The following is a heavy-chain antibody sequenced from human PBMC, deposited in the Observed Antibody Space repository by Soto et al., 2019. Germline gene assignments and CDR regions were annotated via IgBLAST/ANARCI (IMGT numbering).Heavy chain of an antibody. D-gene: IGHD2-15*01. CDR1: GFTLSSYG. J-gene: IGHJ4*02. V-gene: IGHV3-33*01. CDR2: IWYDGSNK. CDR3: ARDGYCSGGRCYSVPVFDY. Sequence: QVQLVESGGGVVQPGRSLRLSCAASGFTLSSYGIHWVRQAPGKGLEWVAVIWYDGSNKYYADSVKGRFTISRDNSKNTLYPQMNSLRAEDTAVYYCARDGYCSGGRCYSVPVFDYWGQGTLVTVSS.